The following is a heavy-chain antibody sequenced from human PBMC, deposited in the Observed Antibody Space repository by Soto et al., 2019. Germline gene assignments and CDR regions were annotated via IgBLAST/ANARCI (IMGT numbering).Heavy chain of an antibody. J-gene: IGHJ4*02. CDR3: ARYCGGDCYHVYSDA. D-gene: IGHD2-21*02. CDR1: GFTFTTYS. Sequence: GGSLRLSCAASGFTFTTYSMNWVRQAPGKGLEWVSYISPSSSTIYYADSVKGRFTISRDNAKKSLYLQMNSLRDEDTAVYYCARYCGGDCYHVYSDAWGRGILVTVPS. CDR2: ISPSSSTI. V-gene: IGHV3-48*02.